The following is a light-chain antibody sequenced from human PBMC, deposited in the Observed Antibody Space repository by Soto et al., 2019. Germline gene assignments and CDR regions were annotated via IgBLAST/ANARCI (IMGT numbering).Light chain of an antibody. CDR3: QQYNSFL. CDR1: QSISSW. J-gene: IGKJ3*01. CDR2: DAC. V-gene: IGKV1-5*01. Sequence: DIPMPQSPSTLSASVGDRVTIPCRASQSISSWLAWYQQKPGKAPKLLIYDACSLESGVPSRFSGSGSGTEFTLTISSLQPDDFATYYCQQYNSFLFGPGTKVDIK.